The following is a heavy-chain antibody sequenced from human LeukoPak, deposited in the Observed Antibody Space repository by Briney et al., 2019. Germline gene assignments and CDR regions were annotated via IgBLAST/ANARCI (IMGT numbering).Heavy chain of an antibody. CDR3: AKDREIPPIVVVTAHAFDY. CDR1: GFTFSSYS. Sequence: GGSLRLSCAASGFTFSSYSMNWVRRAPGKGLEWVSYISSSSSAIYYADSVKGRFTISRDNAKNSLYLQMNSLRAEDTAVYYCAKDREIPPIVVVTAHAFDYWGQGTLVTVSS. J-gene: IGHJ4*02. CDR2: ISSSSSAI. D-gene: IGHD2-21*02. V-gene: IGHV3-48*04.